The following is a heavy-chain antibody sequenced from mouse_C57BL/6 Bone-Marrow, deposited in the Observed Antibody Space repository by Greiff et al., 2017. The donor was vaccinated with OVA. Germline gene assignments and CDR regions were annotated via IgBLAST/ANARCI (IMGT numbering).Heavy chain of an antibody. CDR3: ARSIYSDYAWYFDV. D-gene: IGHD2-4*01. Sequence: QVQLKQPGAELVMPGASVKLSCKASGYTFTSYWMHWVKQRPGQGLEWIGMIHPNSGSTNYNEKFKSKATLTVDKSSSTAYMQLSSLTSEDSAVYYCARSIYSDYAWYFDVWGTGTTVTVSS. CDR1: GYTFTSYW. CDR2: IHPNSGST. V-gene: IGHV1-64*01. J-gene: IGHJ1*03.